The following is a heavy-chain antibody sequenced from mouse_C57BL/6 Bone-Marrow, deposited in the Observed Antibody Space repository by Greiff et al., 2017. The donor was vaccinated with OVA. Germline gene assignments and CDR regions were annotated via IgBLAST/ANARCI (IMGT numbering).Heavy chain of an antibody. CDR3: ARRGGNYGFAY. CDR2: ISNLAYSI. D-gene: IGHD2-1*01. Sequence: EVKLMESGGGLVQPGGSLKLSCAASGFTFSDYGMAWVRQAPRKGPEWVAFISNLAYSIYYADTVTGRFTISRENAKNTLYLEMSSLRSEDTAMNYCARRGGNYGFAYWGQGTLVTVSA. V-gene: IGHV5-15*01. CDR1: GFTFSDYG. J-gene: IGHJ3*01.